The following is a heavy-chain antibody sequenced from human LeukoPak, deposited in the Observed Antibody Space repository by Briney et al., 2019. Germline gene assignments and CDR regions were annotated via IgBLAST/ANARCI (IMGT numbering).Heavy chain of an antibody. CDR2: INAGNGNT. CDR3: ARGAPNYYDSSGYCYFDY. V-gene: IGHV1-3*03. J-gene: IGHJ4*02. CDR1: GYTFTSYA. Sequence: ASVKVSCKASGYTFTSYAMHWVRQAPGQRLEWMGWINAGNGNTKYSQEFQGRVTITRDTSASTAYMELSSLRSEDMAVYYCARGAPNYYDSSGYCYFDYWGQGTLVTVSS. D-gene: IGHD3-22*01.